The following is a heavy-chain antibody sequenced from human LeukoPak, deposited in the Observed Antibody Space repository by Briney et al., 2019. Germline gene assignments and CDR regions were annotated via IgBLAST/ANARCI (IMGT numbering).Heavy chain of an antibody. V-gene: IGHV3-11*04. CDR1: GFTFSDYY. Sequence: PGGSLRLSCAASGFTFSDYYMSWIRQAPGKGLEWVSYISSSSSTIYYADSVKGRFTISRDNAKNSLYLQMNSLRAEDTAVYYCARDFDYDFWSGYSVTPSMGYFDYWGQGTLVTVSS. J-gene: IGHJ4*02. D-gene: IGHD3-3*01. CDR3: ARDFDYDFWSGYSVTPSMGYFDY. CDR2: ISSSSSTI.